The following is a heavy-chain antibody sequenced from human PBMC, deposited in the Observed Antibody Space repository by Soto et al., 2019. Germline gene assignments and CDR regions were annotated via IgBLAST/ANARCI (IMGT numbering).Heavy chain of an antibody. V-gene: IGHV6-1*01. CDR2: TYYRSKWST. CDR3: TRALSGSYDS. CDR1: GDSVSSRSAA. D-gene: IGHD1-26*01. Sequence: SLTCVISGDSVSSRSAAWNWIRQSPSRGLEWLGRTYYRSKWSTDYAVSVKSRIIINPDTSKNQFSLQLNSVTPEDTAVYYCTRALSGSYDSWGQGTLVTVSS. J-gene: IGHJ5*01.